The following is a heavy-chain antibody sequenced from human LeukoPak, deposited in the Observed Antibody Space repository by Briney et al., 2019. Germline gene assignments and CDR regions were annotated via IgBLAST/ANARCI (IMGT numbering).Heavy chain of an antibody. D-gene: IGHD3-10*01. Sequence: SETLSLTCAVYGGSFSGYYWSWIRQPPGKGLEWIGEINHSGSTNYNPSLKSRVTISVDTSKNQFSLKLSSVTAADTAVYYCARGLSGSGSYSFFDYWGQGTLVTVSS. CDR2: INHSGST. CDR3: ARGLSGSGSYSFFDY. CDR1: GGSFSGYY. V-gene: IGHV4-34*01. J-gene: IGHJ4*02.